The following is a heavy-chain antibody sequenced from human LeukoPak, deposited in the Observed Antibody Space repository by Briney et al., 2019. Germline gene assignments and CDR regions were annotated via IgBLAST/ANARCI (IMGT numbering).Heavy chain of an antibody. CDR2: IIPIFGTA. Sequence: ASVKVSCKASGYKFIDFGITWARQAPGQGLEWMGGIIPIFGTANYAQKFQGRVTITADESTSTAYMELSSLRSEDTAVYYCARDSNGVVESYMDVWGKGTTVTVSS. D-gene: IGHD2-15*01. V-gene: IGHV1-69*13. CDR3: ARDSNGVVESYMDV. J-gene: IGHJ6*03. CDR1: GYKFIDFG.